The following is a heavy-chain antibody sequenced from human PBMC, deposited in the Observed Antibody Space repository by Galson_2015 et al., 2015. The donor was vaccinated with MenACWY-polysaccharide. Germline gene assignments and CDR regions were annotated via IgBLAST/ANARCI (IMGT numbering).Heavy chain of an antibody. V-gene: IGHV3-21*01. CDR2: ISSSSSYI. D-gene: IGHD6-6*01. J-gene: IGHJ4*02. Sequence: LRLSCAASGFTFSSYSMNWVRQAPGKGLEWVSYISSSSSYIYYADSVKGRFTISRGNAKNSLYLQMNSLRAEDTAVYYCATATHQGEGAAPDTDYWGQGTLVTVSS. CDR3: ATATHQGEGAAPDTDY. CDR1: GFTFSSYS.